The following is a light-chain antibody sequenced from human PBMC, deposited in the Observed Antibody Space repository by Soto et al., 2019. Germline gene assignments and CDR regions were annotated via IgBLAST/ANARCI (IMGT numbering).Light chain of an antibody. V-gene: IGLV2-8*01. CDR2: EVS. CDR3: SSYAGTTNYLM. J-gene: IGLJ3*02. Sequence: QSALTQPPSASGSPGQSVTISCTGTSSDVGGYNYVSWYQQHPGKAPKLMIYEVSKRPSGVPDRFSGSKSGNTASLTVSGLQAEDEADYYCSSYAGTTNYLMFGGGTQLTVL. CDR1: SSDVGGYNY.